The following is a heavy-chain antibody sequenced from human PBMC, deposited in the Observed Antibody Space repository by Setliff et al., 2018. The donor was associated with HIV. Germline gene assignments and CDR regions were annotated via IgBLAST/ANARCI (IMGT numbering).Heavy chain of an antibody. Sequence: GGSLRLSCAASGFTVSRDYMIWVRQAPGKGLEWVSVIFTGDSTYYYTDSVKGRFTISRDNSKNTLYLQMNSLRAEDTAVYYCARTACSLAMGCYFDFWGRGTQVTVSS. V-gene: IGHV3-53*01. J-gene: IGHJ4*02. D-gene: IGHD2-8*01. CDR3: ARTACSLAMGCYFDF. CDR1: GFTVSRDY. CDR2: IFTGDST.